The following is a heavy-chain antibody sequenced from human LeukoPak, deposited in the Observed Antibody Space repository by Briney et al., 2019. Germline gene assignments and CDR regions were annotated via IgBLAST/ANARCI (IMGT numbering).Heavy chain of an antibody. J-gene: IGHJ6*02. Sequence: PSETLSLTCTVSGGSISSSSYYWGWIRQPPGKGLEWIGSIYYSGSTYYNPSLKSRVTISVDTSKNQFSLKLSSVTAADTAVYYCARDRLDTDILTGYSYYYYYYGMDVWGQGTTVTVSS. D-gene: IGHD3-9*01. CDR3: ARDRLDTDILTGYSYYYYYYGMDV. CDR2: IYYSGST. V-gene: IGHV4-39*07. CDR1: GGSISSSSYY.